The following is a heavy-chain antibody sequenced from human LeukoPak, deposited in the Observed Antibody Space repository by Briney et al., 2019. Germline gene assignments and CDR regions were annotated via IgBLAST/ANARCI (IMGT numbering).Heavy chain of an antibody. Sequence: GESLRISCQASGYRFSNYYIAWVRQRPGKGLEWMGLTSPRDSNNKYSPTFEGQVTMSADKSISTVYLQWSSLKASDTAMYYCAVQSSGWAGNLWGQGTLVTVSS. D-gene: IGHD6-19*01. V-gene: IGHV5-51*01. J-gene: IGHJ5*02. CDR1: GYRFSNYY. CDR2: TSPRDSNN. CDR3: AVQSSGWAGNL.